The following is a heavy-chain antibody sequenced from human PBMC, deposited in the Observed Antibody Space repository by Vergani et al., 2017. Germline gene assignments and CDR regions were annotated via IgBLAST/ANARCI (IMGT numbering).Heavy chain of an antibody. Sequence: QVQLVESGGGVVQPGRSLRLSCAASGFTFSSYGMHWVRQAPGXGLEWVAVIWYDGSNKYYADSVKGRFTISRDNSKNTLYLQMNSLRAEDTAVYYCARQPNDYGSGSYYKGPFDYWGQGTLVTVSS. J-gene: IGHJ4*02. D-gene: IGHD3-10*01. CDR1: GFTFSSYG. CDR3: ARQPNDYGSGSYYKGPFDY. V-gene: IGHV3-33*01. CDR2: IWYDGSNK.